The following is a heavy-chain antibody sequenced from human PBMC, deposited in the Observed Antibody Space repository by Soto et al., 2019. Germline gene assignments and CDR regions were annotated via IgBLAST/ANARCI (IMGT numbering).Heavy chain of an antibody. J-gene: IGHJ4*02. Sequence: DVQLLESGGGLVQPGGSLRLSCEASGFTFSSYAMTWVRQAPGKGLEWVSGISGSGISTYYADSVKGRFTISRDNSKNTLYMQMNSLRAADTAVYYCAKAEGSSAYDYYDYWCQVTLVTVSS. V-gene: IGHV3-23*01. CDR2: ISGSGIST. CDR1: GFTFSSYA. CDR3: AKAEGSSAYDYYDY. D-gene: IGHD3-16*01.